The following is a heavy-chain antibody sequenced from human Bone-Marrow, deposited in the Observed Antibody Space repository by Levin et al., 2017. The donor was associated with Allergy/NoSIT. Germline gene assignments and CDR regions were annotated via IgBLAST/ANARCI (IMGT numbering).Heavy chain of an antibody. D-gene: IGHD1-1*01. Sequence: GQSLKISCAASGFTFSSYDMHWVRQAPGKGLEWVAVISYDGSNKYYADSVKGRFTISRDNSKNTLYVQMNSLRAEDTAVYYCARDQGSGTNPQFTYFDYWGQGTLVTVSS. CDR2: ISYDGSNK. V-gene: IGHV3-30*04. CDR1: GFTFSSYD. CDR3: ARDQGSGTNPQFTYFDY. J-gene: IGHJ4*02.